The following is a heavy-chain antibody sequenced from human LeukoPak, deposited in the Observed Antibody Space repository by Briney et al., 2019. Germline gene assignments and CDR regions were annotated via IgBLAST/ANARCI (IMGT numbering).Heavy chain of an antibody. J-gene: IGHJ2*01. Sequence: PSETLSLTCTASGGSISSYYWTWIRQPPGKGLEWIGSIYYNGSNNYNPYLKSRVSILVDTSKKQFSLKVSSVTAADTAVYYCARCDYDSSESYWYFDLWGRGTLVTVSS. CDR3: ARCDYDSSESYWYFDL. D-gene: IGHD3-22*01. CDR2: IYYNGSN. V-gene: IGHV4-59*08. CDR1: GGSISSYY.